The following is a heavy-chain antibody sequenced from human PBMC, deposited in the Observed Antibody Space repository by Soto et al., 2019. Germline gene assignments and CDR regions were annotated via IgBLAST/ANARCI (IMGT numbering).Heavy chain of an antibody. CDR1: GGTFTTYT. CDR3: AKKLAGTDQNAYYI. V-gene: IGHV1-69*02. J-gene: IGHJ3*02. D-gene: IGHD2-8*02. CDR2: IIPVIGLT. Sequence: QVQLVQSGAEVKKPGSSVRVSCTVSGGTFTTYTIDWVRQAPGQGLEWMGRIIPVIGLTNYGLPGRVTITADKSTSTAYLELSGLKSEDTAMYYCAKKLAGTDQNAYYIWGQGTMVTVSS.